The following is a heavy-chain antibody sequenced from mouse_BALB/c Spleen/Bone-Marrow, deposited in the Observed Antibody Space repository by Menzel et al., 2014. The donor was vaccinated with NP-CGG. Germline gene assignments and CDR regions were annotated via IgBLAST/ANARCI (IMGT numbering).Heavy chain of an antibody. CDR3: ARDPIYYYGSIFDY. D-gene: IGHD1-1*01. J-gene: IGHJ2*01. CDR1: GYSITSGYS. V-gene: IGHV3-1*02. CDR2: IHYSGYT. Sequence: EVQLQQSGPDLVKPSQSLSLTCTVTGYSITSGYSWHWIRQFPGNKLEWLVYIHYSGYTNYNPSLKSRISITRDTSKNQFFRQLNSVTTEDTATYYCARDPIYYYGSIFDYWGQGTTLTVSS.